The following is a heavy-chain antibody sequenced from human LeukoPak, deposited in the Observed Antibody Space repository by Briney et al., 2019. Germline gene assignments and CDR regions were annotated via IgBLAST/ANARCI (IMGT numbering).Heavy chain of an antibody. CDR2: IYYSGST. Sequence: SETLSLTCTVSGASISSGYWSWIRQPPGKGLEWVGYIYYSGSTNYNPSLKSRVTISADMSKNQFSLTLSSVTAADTAVYYCARDPVGSNWFDLWGQGTLVTVSS. J-gene: IGHJ5*02. CDR3: ARDPVGSNWFDL. V-gene: IGHV4-59*01. D-gene: IGHD3-10*01. CDR1: GASISSGY.